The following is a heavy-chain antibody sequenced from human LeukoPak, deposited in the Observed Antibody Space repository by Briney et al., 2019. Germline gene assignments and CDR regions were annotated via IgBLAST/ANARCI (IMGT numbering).Heavy chain of an antibody. CDR3: ARDKFSGSYFPHWFDP. J-gene: IGHJ5*02. CDR1: GFTFTSSA. CDR2: IVVGSGNT. D-gene: IGHD1-26*01. V-gene: IGHV1-58*02. Sequence: SVKVSCKASGFTFTSSAMQWVRQARGQRLEWIGWIVVGSGNTSYAQKFQGRVTMTRDTSTSTVYMELSSLRSEDTAVYYCARDKFSGSYFPHWFDPWGQGTLVTVSS.